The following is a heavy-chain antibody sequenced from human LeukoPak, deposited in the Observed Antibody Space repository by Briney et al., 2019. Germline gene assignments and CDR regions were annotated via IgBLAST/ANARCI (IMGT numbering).Heavy chain of an antibody. V-gene: IGHV3-23*01. CDR1: GFTFSIYA. J-gene: IGHJ4*02. CDR3: ARSGVATCHY. Sequence: GGSLRLSCQASGFTFSIYAMSWVRQAPGKGLEWVSSINPDGGGSFFADSVKGRFTISRDDSRSVVYLQMNSLSAEVTAVYYCARSGVATCHYWGQGVLVTVSS. D-gene: IGHD2-15*01. CDR2: INPDGGGS.